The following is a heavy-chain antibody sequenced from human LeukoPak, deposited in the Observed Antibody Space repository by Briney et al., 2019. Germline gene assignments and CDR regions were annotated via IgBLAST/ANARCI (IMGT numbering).Heavy chain of an antibody. CDR2: INPNSGGT. J-gene: IGHJ5*02. CDR3: ARDQVGCSSTSCYGYWFDP. CDR1: GYTFTGYY. V-gene: IGHV1-2*02. Sequence: ASVKVSCKASGYTFTGYYMHWVRQAPGQGLEWMGWINPNSGGTNYAQKFQGRVTMTRDTSISTAYMELSRLRSDDTAVYYCARDQVGCSSTSCYGYWFDPWGQGTLVTVSS. D-gene: IGHD2-2*01.